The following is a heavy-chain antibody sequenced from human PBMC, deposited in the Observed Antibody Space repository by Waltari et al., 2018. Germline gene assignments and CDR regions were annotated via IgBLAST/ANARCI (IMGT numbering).Heavy chain of an antibody. CDR1: GGSISSSSYY. J-gene: IGHJ5*02. CDR3: ASVGWQTRRQGGFDP. D-gene: IGHD2-15*01. CDR2: IYYSGST. V-gene: IGHV4-39*01. Sequence: QLQLQESGPGLVKPSETLSLTCTVSGGSISSSSYYWGWLRQPPGKGLEWIGSIYYSGSTYYNPSLKSRVTISVDTSKNQFSLKLSSVTAADTAVYYCASVGWQTRRQGGFDPWGQGTLVTVSS.